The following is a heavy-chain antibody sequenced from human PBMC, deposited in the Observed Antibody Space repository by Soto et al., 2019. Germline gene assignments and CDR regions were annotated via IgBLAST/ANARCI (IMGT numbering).Heavy chain of an antibody. CDR3: ARHVHNQGYEYYFDS. CDR1: GGSISSSPYA. J-gene: IGHJ4*02. V-gene: IGHV4-39*01. CDR2: IDYSGTI. Sequence: QLQESGPGLVKPSETLSLTCNASGGSISSSPYAWGWIRQSPGKGLEWIGTIDYSGTIYYNPSLKSRITISVDTSKNQISLRLSSVTAADTAVYYCARHVHNQGYEYYFDSWGQGTLVTVSS. D-gene: IGHD3-3*01.